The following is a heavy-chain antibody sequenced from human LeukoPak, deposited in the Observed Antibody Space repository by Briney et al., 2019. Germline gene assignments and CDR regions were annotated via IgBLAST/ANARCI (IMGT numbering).Heavy chain of an antibody. V-gene: IGHV4-59*03. CDR2: ISNSGRT. CDR1: GDSISNYY. Sequence: SETLSLICTVSGDSISNYYWSWIRQPPGKGLEWIGYISNSGRTNYNPSLKSRVTISVDTSKNQFSLKLTSVTAADTAVYYCAKFYFPTHFDYWGQGTLVTVSS. D-gene: IGHD2/OR15-2a*01. J-gene: IGHJ4*02. CDR3: AKFYFPTHFDY.